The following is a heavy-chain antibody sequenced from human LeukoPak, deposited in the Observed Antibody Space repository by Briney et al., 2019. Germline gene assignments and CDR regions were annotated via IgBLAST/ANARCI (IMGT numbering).Heavy chain of an antibody. J-gene: IGHJ4*02. CDR1: GFTVSSNY. Sequence: GGSLRLSCAASGFTVSSNYMSWVRQAPGKGLEWVSVIYSGGSTHYADSVRGRFTISRDNSKNTLYLQMNSLRAEDTAVYYCARDGGITMIVVVITYPEYWGQGTLVTVSS. V-gene: IGHV3-66*01. D-gene: IGHD3-22*01. CDR2: IYSGGST. CDR3: ARDGGITMIVVVITYPEY.